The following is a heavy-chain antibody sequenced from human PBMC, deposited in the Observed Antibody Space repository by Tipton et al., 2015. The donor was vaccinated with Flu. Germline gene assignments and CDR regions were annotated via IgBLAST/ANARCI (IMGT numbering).Heavy chain of an antibody. D-gene: IGHD3-10*01. CDR2: ISYDGSNK. V-gene: IGHV3-30*18. CDR3: ANGLLWFGESDAFDI. CDR1: GFTFSSYG. Sequence: SLRLSCAASGFTFSSYGMHWVRQAPGKGLEWVAVISYDGSNKYYADSVKGRFTISRDNSKNTLYLQMNSLRAEDTAVYYCANGLLWFGESDAFDIWGHGTMVTVSS. J-gene: IGHJ3*02.